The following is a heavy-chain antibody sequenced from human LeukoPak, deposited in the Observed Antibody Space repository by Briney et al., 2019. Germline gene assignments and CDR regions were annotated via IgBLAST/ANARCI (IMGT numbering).Heavy chain of an antibody. CDR1: GFTFSSYW. V-gene: IGHV3-7*01. Sequence: GGSLRLSCAASGFTFSSYWMSWVRQAPGKGLEWLANIKQDGSEKYYVDSVKGRFTISRDNAKNSLYLQMNSLRAEDTAVYYCASDLNSSSWYEGVFDYWGQGTLVTVSS. J-gene: IGHJ4*02. CDR2: IKQDGSEK. D-gene: IGHD6-13*01. CDR3: ASDLNSSSWYEGVFDY.